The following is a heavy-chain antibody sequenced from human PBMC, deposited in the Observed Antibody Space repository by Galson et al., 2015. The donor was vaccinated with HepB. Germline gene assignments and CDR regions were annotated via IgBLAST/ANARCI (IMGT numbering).Heavy chain of an antibody. J-gene: IGHJ3*02. V-gene: IGHV1-69*13. CDR2: IIPIFGTA. CDR1: GGTFSSYA. D-gene: IGHD6-19*01. CDR3: ARQPRPLYSSGWLGAFDI. Sequence: SVKVSCKASGGTFSSYAISWVRQAPGQGLEWMGGIIPIFGTANYAQKFQGRVTITADESTSTAYMELSSLRSEDTAVYYCARQPRPLYSSGWLGAFDIWGQGTMVTVPS.